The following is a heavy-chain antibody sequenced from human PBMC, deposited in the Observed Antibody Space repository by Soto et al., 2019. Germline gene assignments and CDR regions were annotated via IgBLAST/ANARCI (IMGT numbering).Heavy chain of an antibody. V-gene: IGHV1-2*02. CDR3: ARVFDSGSYYNVNYYYYYGMEV. Sequence: ASVKVSCKASGYTFTGYYMHWVRQAPRQGLEWMRWINPNSGGTNYAQKFQGRVTMTRDTCISTAYMWLSRLRSDDTAVYYCARVFDSGSYYNVNYYYYYGMEVWGQGTTVTVSS. CDR1: GYTFTGYY. CDR2: INPNSGGT. D-gene: IGHD3-10*01. J-gene: IGHJ6*02.